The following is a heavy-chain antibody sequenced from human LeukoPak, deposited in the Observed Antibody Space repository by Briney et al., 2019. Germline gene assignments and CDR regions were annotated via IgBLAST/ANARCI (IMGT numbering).Heavy chain of an antibody. J-gene: IGHJ4*02. D-gene: IGHD3-22*01. CDR2: IYYSGST. CDR1: GGSISSGTNY. Sequence: SETLSLTCNVSGGSISSGTNYWSWIRQPAGKGLEWIGYIYYSGSTNYNPSLKSRVTISVDTSKNQFSLKLRSVTAADTAVYYCARVTGYVIEDYFDYWGQGTLVTVSS. CDR3: ARVTGYVIEDYFDY. V-gene: IGHV4-61*10.